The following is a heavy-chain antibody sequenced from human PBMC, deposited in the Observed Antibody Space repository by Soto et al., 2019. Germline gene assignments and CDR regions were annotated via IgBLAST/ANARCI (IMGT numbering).Heavy chain of an antibody. Sequence: SETLSLTCAVSGGSISSSNWWSWVRQPPGKGLEWIGSIFYSGSTYYNPSLKSRVTISVDTSKNQFSLKLSSVTAADTAVYYCARWVAAAGGGNWFDPWGQGTLVTVSS. D-gene: IGHD3-10*01. CDR3: ARWVAAAGGGNWFDP. V-gene: IGHV4-4*02. CDR1: GGSISSSNW. J-gene: IGHJ5*02. CDR2: IFYSGST.